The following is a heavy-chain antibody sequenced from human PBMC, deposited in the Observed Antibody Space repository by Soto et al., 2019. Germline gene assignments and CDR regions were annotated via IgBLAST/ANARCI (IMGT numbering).Heavy chain of an antibody. CDR2: IKSNTDGVTA. J-gene: IGHJ4*02. D-gene: IGHD1-1*01. CDR1: GFTFNNAW. CDR3: ATDLKAGTERGKFDY. V-gene: IGHV3-15*01. Sequence: EVQLVESGGGLGKPGGSLRLSCAASGFTFNNAWMSWVRQAPGKGLEWVGRIKSNTDGVTADYAAPVKGRFTISRDDSKNTVYLQMNSLKTEDTAVYYCATDLKAGTERGKFDYWGQGTLVTVSS.